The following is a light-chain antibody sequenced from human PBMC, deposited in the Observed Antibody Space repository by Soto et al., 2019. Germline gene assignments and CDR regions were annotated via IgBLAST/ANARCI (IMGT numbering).Light chain of an antibody. CDR2: AAS. Sequence: DIQMTQSPSSLSASVGDRVTITCRASQSISYYLNWYQQKPGKAPKLLLYAASTLQSGVPSRFSDSGSGTDFTLTISSLQPEDFANYYCQQSYSTLWTFGQGNKVEIK. CDR3: QQSYSTLWT. V-gene: IGKV1-39*01. J-gene: IGKJ1*01. CDR1: QSISYY.